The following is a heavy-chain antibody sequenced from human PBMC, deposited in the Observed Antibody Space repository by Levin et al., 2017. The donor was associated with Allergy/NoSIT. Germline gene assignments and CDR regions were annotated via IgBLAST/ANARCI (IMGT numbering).Heavy chain of an antibody. V-gene: IGHV1-69*13. J-gene: IGHJ6*02. CDR1: GGTFSSYA. CDR3: AVYVVAATPDAYYYYGMDV. Sequence: ASVKVSCKASGGTFSSYAISWVRQAPGQGLEWMGGIIPIFGTANYAQKFQGRVTITADESTSTAYMELSSLRSEDTAVYYCAVYVVAATPDAYYYYGMDVWGQGTTVTVSS. D-gene: IGHD2-15*01. CDR2: IIPIFGTA.